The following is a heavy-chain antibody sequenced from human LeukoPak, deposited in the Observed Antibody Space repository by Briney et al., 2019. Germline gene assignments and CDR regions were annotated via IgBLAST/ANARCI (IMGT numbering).Heavy chain of an antibody. CDR2: ISGSGGTT. CDR3: AKADTYGAL. J-gene: IGHJ4*02. D-gene: IGHD5-18*01. Sequence: GGSLGLSCAASGFTFSSYAMSWVRQAPGKGLEWVSAISGSGGTTYYADSVKGRFTISRDNFKNTLFLQMNSLRAEDTAVYYCAKADTYGALWGQGTLVTVSS. CDR1: GFTFSSYA. V-gene: IGHV3-23*01.